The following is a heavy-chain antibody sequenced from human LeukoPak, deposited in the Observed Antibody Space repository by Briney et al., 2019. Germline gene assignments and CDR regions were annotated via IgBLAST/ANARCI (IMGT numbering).Heavy chain of an antibody. CDR2: IYYSGST. D-gene: IGHD1-26*01. Sequence: SETLSLTCTVSGGSISSYYWSWIRQPPGKGLEWIGYIYYSGSTNYNPSLKSRVTISVDTSKNQFSLKLSPVTAADTAVYYCARLRVGALDYWGQGTLVTVSS. CDR1: GGSISSYY. J-gene: IGHJ4*02. V-gene: IGHV4-59*08. CDR3: ARLRVGALDY.